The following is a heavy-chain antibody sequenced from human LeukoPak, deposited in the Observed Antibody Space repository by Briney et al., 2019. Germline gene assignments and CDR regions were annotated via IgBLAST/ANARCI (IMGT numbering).Heavy chain of an antibody. D-gene: IGHD3-22*01. Sequence: PGGSLRLSCAASGFTFSSYSMNWVRQAPGKGLEWVSYISGSSSTIFYADSVKGRFTISRDNAKDPLYLQMNSLRAEDTAVYYCARGNVEYYFDTYDYWGQGTLVTVSS. CDR3: ARGNVEYYFDTYDY. J-gene: IGHJ4*02. CDR2: ISGSSSTI. CDR1: GFTFSSYS. V-gene: IGHV3-48*01.